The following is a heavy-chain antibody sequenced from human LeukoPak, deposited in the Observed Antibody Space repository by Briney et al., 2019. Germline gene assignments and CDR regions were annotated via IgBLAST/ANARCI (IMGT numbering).Heavy chain of an antibody. D-gene: IGHD5-18*01. J-gene: IGHJ3*02. CDR3: QCVDTAMVRGRGAFDI. V-gene: IGHV3-15*01. Sequence: GGSVTLSCAASGFTFSNVWMSWVRQAPGKGLEWVGCNKSKNDGGTTDYTAPVKGRVTISRDDSKNTLYLQMNRLKTEDTAVYYCQCVDTAMVRGRGAFDIWGQGKMVTVSS. CDR2: NKSKNDGGTT. CDR1: GFTFSNVW.